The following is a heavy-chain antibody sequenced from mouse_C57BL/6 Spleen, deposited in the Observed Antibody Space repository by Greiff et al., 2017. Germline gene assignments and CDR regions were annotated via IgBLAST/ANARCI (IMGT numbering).Heavy chain of an antibody. CDR2: ISDGGSYT. Sequence: EVKLMESVGGLVKPGGSLKLSCAASGFTFSSYAMSWVRQTPEKRLEWVATISDGGSYTYYPDNVKGRFTISRDNAKNNLYLQMSHLKSEDTAMYYCAREVNFLYYFDYWGQGTTLTVSS. D-gene: IGHD2-2*01. V-gene: IGHV5-4*01. CDR3: AREVNFLYYFDY. J-gene: IGHJ2*01. CDR1: GFTFSSYA.